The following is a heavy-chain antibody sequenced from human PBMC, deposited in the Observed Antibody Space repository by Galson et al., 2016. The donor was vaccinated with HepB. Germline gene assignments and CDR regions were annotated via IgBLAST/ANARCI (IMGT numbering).Heavy chain of an antibody. CDR1: RGSISSGGYY. Sequence: TLSLTCTVFRGSISSGGYYWNWIRQHPGKGLEWIGDIYHSRNTYYNPSLKSRVTISVDTSKNQFSLKLTSVTAADTAVYFCARYYGRYFDVWGRGTLVTVSS. CDR2: IYHSRNT. D-gene: IGHD3-10*01. V-gene: IGHV4-31*03. J-gene: IGHJ2*01. CDR3: ARYYGRYFDV.